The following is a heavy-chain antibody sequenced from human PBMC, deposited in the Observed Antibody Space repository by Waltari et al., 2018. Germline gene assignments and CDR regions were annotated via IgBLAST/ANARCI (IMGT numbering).Heavy chain of an antibody. CDR2: IKQDGSEK. D-gene: IGHD6-13*01. Sequence: EVQLVESGGGLVQPGGSLSLSCAASGFPFSSYWMSWVRQAPGKGLEWVANIKQDGSEKYYVDSVKGRFTISRDNAKNSLYLQMNSLRAEDTAVYYCAREGSSSWYWGQGTLVTVSS. V-gene: IGHV3-7*01. CDR3: AREGSSSWY. J-gene: IGHJ4*02. CDR1: GFPFSSYW.